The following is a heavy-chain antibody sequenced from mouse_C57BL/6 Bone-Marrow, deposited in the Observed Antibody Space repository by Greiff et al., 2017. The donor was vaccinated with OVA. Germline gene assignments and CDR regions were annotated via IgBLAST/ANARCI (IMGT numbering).Heavy chain of an antibody. Sequence: EVHLVESGPGLAKPSQTLSLTCSVTGYSITSDYWNWIRKFPGNKLEYMGYISYSGSTYYTPSLKSRISITRDTSKNQYYLQLNSVTTEDTATYYGARERGLLRDWYFDVWGTGTTVTVSS. V-gene: IGHV3-8*01. CDR3: ARERGLLRDWYFDV. J-gene: IGHJ1*03. CDR1: GYSITSDY. CDR2: ISYSGST. D-gene: IGHD2-3*01.